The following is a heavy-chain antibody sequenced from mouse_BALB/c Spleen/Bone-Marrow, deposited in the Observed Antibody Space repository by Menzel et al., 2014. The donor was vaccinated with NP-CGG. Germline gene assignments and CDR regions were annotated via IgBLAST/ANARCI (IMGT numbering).Heavy chain of an antibody. CDR2: IDPANGNT. CDR1: GFNIKDTY. V-gene: IGHV14-3*02. CDR3: ARYYYGYYFDY. J-gene: IGHJ2*01. D-gene: IGHD1-2*01. Sequence: VQPQQPGAELVKPGASVKLSCSASGFNIKDTYMHWVKQRPEQGLEWIGRIDPANGNTKYDPKFQGKATITADTSSNTAYLQLSSLTSEDTAVYYCARYYYGYYFDYWGQGTTLTVSS.